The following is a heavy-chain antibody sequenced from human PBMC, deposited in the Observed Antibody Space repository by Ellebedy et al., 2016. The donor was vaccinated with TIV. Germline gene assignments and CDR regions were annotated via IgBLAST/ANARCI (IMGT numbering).Heavy chain of an antibody. CDR1: GGSISSGGYY. J-gene: IGHJ5*02. CDR3: ARVQFTTVHSSGYYKSRSIKGNWFDP. V-gene: IGHV4-31*03. D-gene: IGHD3-22*01. Sequence: LRLSXTVSGGSISSGGYYWSWIRQHPGKGLEWIGYIYYSGSTYYNPSLKSRVTISVDTSKNQFSLKLSSVTAADTAVYYCARVQFTTVHSSGYYKSRSIKGNWFDPWGQGTLVTVSS. CDR2: IYYSGST.